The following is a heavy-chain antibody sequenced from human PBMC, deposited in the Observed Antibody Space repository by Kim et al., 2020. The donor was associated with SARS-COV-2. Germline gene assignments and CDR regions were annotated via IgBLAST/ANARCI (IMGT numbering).Heavy chain of an antibody. CDR3: ARGMIVEYGMDV. CDR2: IYNDGTRT. D-gene: IGHD3-22*01. Sequence: GGSLRLSCEVSGFIFSNYWMHWVRQAPGKGLVWVSRIYNDGTRTFYADSEKGRFTISRDIAKNTLYLQMNSLRAEDTAVYYCARGMIVEYGMDVWGQGTTVTVSS. CDR1: GFIFSNYW. J-gene: IGHJ6*02. V-gene: IGHV3-74*01.